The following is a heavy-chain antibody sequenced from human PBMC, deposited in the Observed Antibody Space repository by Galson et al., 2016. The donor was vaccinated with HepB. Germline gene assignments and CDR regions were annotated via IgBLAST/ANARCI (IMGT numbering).Heavy chain of an antibody. CDR2: ISGYNGNT. CDR3: AREGYIGEEFYDYVWGSYKAEDV. V-gene: IGHV1-18*01. CDR1: GYTFTSYG. D-gene: IGHD3-16*01. J-gene: IGHJ6*02. Sequence: SVKVSCKASGYTFTSYGISWVRQAPGQGLEWMGWISGYNGNTKYVQKLQGRVTMTTDTFTSTAYMELTSLRSDDTAVYYCAREGYIGEEFYDYVWGSYKAEDVGGQGTTVIVSS.